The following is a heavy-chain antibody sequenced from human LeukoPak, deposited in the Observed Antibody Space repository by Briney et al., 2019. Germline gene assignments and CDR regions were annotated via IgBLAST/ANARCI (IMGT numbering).Heavy chain of an antibody. V-gene: IGHV3-48*03. J-gene: IGHJ4*02. D-gene: IGHD1-26*01. Sequence: GGSLRLSCAASGFTFSSYEMNWVRQAPGKGLEWVSYISSSGSTIYYADSVKGRFTISRDNAKNSLYLQRNSLRAEDTAVYYCARGEWELLDYWGQGTLVTVSS. CDR2: ISSSGSTI. CDR3: ARGEWELLDY. CDR1: GFTFSSYE.